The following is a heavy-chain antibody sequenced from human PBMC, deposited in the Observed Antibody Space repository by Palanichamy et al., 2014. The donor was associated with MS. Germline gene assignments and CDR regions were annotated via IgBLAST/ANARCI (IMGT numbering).Heavy chain of an antibody. J-gene: IGHJ6*02. CDR3: ARDPLVWGDARRDHGVDV. Sequence: QVQLQESGPGLVKPSETLSLSCTVSGGSISGDYWSWIRQPAGKGLEWIGRIYTSGNTIYNPSLKSRVTMSVDTSKDQFSLKLRSVTAADTAVYYCARDPLVWGDARRDHGVDVWGQGTTVTVSS. CDR2: IYTSGNT. CDR1: GGSISGDY. V-gene: IGHV4-4*07. D-gene: IGHD3-3*01.